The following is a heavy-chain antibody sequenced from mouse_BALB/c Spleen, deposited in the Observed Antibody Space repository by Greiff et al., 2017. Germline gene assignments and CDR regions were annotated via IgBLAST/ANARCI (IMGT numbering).Heavy chain of an antibody. D-gene: IGHD2-14*01. CDR2: INPYNDGT. CDR1: GYTFTSYV. CDR3: ARSGYRNAMDY. J-gene: IGHJ4*01. V-gene: IGHV1-14*01. Sequence: VQLKESGPELVKPGASVKMSCKASGYTFTSYVMHWVKQKPGQGLEWIGYINPYNDGTKYNEKFKGKATLTSDKSSSTAYMELSSLTSEDSAVYYCARSGYRNAMDYWGQGTSVTVSS.